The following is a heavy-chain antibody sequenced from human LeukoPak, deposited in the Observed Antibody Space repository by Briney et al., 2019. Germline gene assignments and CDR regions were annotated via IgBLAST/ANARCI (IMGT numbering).Heavy chain of an antibody. J-gene: IGHJ4*02. CDR3: ASTICISTSCYPGVVDY. Sequence: SETLSLTCTVSGGSISSSSYYWSWIRQPAGKGLEWIGRIYSSGSTNYNPALRSRLTISVDTSKNQFSLKLSSVTAADTAVYYCASTICISTSCYPGVVDYWGQGTLVTVSS. V-gene: IGHV4-61*02. CDR2: IYSSGST. CDR1: GGSISSSSYY. D-gene: IGHD2-2*01.